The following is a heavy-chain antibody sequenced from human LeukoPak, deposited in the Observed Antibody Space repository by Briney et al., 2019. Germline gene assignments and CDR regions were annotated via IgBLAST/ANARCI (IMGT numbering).Heavy chain of an antibody. Sequence: GGSLRLSCAASGFTFSSYSMSWVRQAPGKGLEWVSAISGSGGSTYYADSVKGRFTISRDNSKNTLYLQMNSLRAEDTAVYYCAKDSDGDYVLGGFDYWGQGTLVTVSS. CDR3: AKDSDGDYVLGGFDY. CDR1: GFTFSSYS. CDR2: ISGSGGST. D-gene: IGHD4-17*01. J-gene: IGHJ4*02. V-gene: IGHV3-23*01.